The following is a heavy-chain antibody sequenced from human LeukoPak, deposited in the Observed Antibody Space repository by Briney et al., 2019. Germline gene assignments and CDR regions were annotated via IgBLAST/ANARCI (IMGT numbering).Heavy chain of an antibody. CDR2: INHSGST. Sequence: SETLSLTCAVYGGSFSGYYWSWIRQPPGKGLEWIGEINHSGSTNYNPSLKSRVTISVDTSKNQFSLKLSSVTAAGTAVYYCARDPTTVVKRYFDYWGQGTLVTVSS. CDR3: ARDPTTVVKRYFDY. D-gene: IGHD4-23*01. CDR1: GGSFSGYY. J-gene: IGHJ4*02. V-gene: IGHV4-34*01.